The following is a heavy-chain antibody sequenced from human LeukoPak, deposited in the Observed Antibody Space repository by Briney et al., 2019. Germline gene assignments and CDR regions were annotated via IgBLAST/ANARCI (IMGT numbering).Heavy chain of an antibody. D-gene: IGHD6-13*01. CDR2: INPNSGGT. Sequence: ASVKVSCKASGYTFTGYYMHWVRQAPGQGLEWMGWINPNSGGTNYAQKFQGWVTMTRDTSISTAYMELSRLRSDDTAVYYCARAPIRNLPIAAAGSGSEGKDTPPEGVAFDIWGQGTMVTVSS. CDR1: GYTFTGYY. J-gene: IGHJ3*02. CDR3: ARAPIRNLPIAAAGSGSEGKDTPPEGVAFDI. V-gene: IGHV1-2*04.